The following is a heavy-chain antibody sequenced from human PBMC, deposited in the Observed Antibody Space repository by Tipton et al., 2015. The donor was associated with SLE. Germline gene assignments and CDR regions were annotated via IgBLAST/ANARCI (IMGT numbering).Heavy chain of an antibody. CDR1: GGSISSHY. D-gene: IGHD6-19*01. CDR3: ARAQESSDWFPSIIDY. J-gene: IGHJ4*02. CDR2: ISYSETT. Sequence: TLSLTCTVSGGSISSHYWSWIRQPPGKRLEWIGYISYSETTNYNPSLKSRVTISVDTSKNQFSLKLRSVTAADTAVYYCARAQESSDWFPSIIDYWGQGTLVTVSS. V-gene: IGHV4-59*11.